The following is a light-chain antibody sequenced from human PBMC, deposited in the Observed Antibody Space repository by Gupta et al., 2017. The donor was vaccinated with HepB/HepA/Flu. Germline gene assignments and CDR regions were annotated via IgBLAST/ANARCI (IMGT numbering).Light chain of an antibody. J-gene: IGKJ2*01. Sequence: DIQMTQSPSSLSASVGDRVTITCRASQSIRNYLNWYQQKPGKAPKLLIYTASSLQSGVPTRFSGSGSGTDFTLTISSLQPEDFASYFCQQSYSFPFTFGQGIKLEIK. CDR2: TAS. CDR3: QQSYSFPFT. V-gene: IGKV1-39*01. CDR1: QSIRNY.